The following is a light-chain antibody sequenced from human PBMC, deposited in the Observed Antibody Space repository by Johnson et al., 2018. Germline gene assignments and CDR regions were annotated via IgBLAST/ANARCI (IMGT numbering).Light chain of an antibody. Sequence: QSVLTQPPSVSAAPGQKVTISCSGSSSNIGNNYVSWYQQLPGTAPKLIIYENNKRPSGIPDRFSGSKSGTSATLGITGLQTGDEADYYCETWDSSLSAGNVFGTGTKVTVL. CDR2: ENN. J-gene: IGLJ1*01. CDR3: ETWDSSLSAGNV. CDR1: SSNIGNNY. V-gene: IGLV1-51*02.